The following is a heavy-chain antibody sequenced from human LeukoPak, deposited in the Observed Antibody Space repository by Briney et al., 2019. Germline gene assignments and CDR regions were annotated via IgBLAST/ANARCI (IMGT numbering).Heavy chain of an antibody. D-gene: IGHD5-24*01. J-gene: IGHJ4*02. V-gene: IGHV3-23*01. CDR3: AKDVGVEMATIAS. CDR2: ISGSGGST. Sequence: PGGSLRLSCAASGFTFSSYWMSWVRQAPGKGLEWVSAISGSGGSTYYADSVKGRFTISRDNSKNTLYLQMNSLRAEDTAVYYCAKDVGVEMATIASWGQGTLVTVSS. CDR1: GFTFSSYW.